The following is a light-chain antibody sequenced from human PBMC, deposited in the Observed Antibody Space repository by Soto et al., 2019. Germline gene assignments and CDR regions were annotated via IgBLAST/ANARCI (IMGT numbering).Light chain of an antibody. J-gene: IGLJ2*01. Sequence: QSVLTQPPSASGTPGQRVTISCSGGSSNIGSNTVSWYQQLPGTAPKLVMYVNNQRSSGVPDRFSGSKPGTSASLAISGLQSEDEADYYCATWDDSLNGPVFGGGTKLTVL. CDR1: SSNIGSNT. V-gene: IGLV1-44*01. CDR3: ATWDDSLNGPV. CDR2: VNN.